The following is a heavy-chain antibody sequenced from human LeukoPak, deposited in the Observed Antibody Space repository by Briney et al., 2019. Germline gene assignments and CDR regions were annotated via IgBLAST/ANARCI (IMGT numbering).Heavy chain of an antibody. CDR1: GFTFSSYA. Sequence: GGSLRLSCAASGFTFSSYAMHWVRQAPGKGLEWVAVISYDENNKYYADSVKGRFTISRDNSKNTVYLQMNSLRAEDTAVYYCANLEAVEVDYWGQGTLVTVSS. CDR3: ANLEAVEVDY. CDR2: ISYDENNK. D-gene: IGHD6-19*01. V-gene: IGHV3-30*04. J-gene: IGHJ4*02.